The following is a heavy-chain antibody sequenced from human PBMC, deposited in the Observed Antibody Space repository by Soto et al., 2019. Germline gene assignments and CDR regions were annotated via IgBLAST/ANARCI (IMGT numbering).Heavy chain of an antibody. J-gene: IGHJ4*02. CDR2: IKSRIAGGTT. V-gene: IGHV3-15*01. CDR3: TTDSTQTFCDCGPCYSVQTKIHDS. Sequence: EVQLVESGGGLVKPGGSLRLSCAASGFTFNNGWMSWVRQAPGKGLEWVGRIKSRIAGGTTDYSEPVQGRFTISRDDSKDTLYRQMNSLKTEDTAVYYCTTDSTQTFCDCGPCYSVQTKIHDSGGQGALVTVSS. CDR1: GFTFNNGW. D-gene: IGHD2-15*01.